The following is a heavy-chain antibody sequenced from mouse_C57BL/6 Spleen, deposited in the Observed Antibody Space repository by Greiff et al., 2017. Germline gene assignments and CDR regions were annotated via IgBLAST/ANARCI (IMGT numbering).Heavy chain of an antibody. CDR3: TRGVMGAMDD. J-gene: IGHJ4*01. CDR1: GYTFTDYE. Sequence: QVQLQQSGAELVRPGASVTLSCKASGYTFTDYEMHWVKQTPVHGLEWIGAIDPETGGTAYNQKFKGKAILTADKSSSTAYMELRSLTSEDSAVYYCTRGVMGAMDDWGQGTSVTVSS. D-gene: IGHD1-1*02. CDR2: IDPETGGT. V-gene: IGHV1-15*01.